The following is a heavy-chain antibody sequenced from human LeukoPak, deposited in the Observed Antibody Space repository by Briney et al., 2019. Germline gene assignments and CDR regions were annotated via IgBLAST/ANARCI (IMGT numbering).Heavy chain of an antibody. D-gene: IGHD6-19*01. CDR1: GGSISSYS. Sequence: SETLSLTCTVSGGSISSYSWSWIRQPPGKGLEWIGYIYYSGSTNYNPSPKSRVTISVDTSKKQFSLKLSSVTAADTAVYYCAAQGRYSSGWRADYWGQGTLVTVSS. CDR3: AAQGRYSSGWRADY. V-gene: IGHV4-59*01. CDR2: IYYSGST. J-gene: IGHJ4*02.